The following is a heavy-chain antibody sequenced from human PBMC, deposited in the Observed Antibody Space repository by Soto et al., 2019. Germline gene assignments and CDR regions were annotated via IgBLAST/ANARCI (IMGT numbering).Heavy chain of an antibody. D-gene: IGHD3-16*02. CDR2: IRSKAYGGTT. Sequence: GGSLRLSCTASGFTFGDYAMSWFRQAPGKGLEWVGFIRSKAYGGTTEYAASVKGRFTISRDDSKSIAYLQMNSLKTEDTAVYYCTRTFGGVIVDYNWFDPWGQGTLVTVSS. CDR1: GFTFGDYA. CDR3: TRTFGGVIVDYNWFDP. V-gene: IGHV3-49*03. J-gene: IGHJ5*02.